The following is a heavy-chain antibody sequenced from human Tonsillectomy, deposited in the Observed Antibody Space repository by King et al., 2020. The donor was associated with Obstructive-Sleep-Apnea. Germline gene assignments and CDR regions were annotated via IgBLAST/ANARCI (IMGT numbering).Heavy chain of an antibody. J-gene: IGHJ5*02. Sequence: VQLVESGGGLVQPGGSLRVSCAASGFTFSSYAMSWVRQAPGKGLEWVSAISGSGGSTYYADSVKGRFTISRDNSKNTLYLQMNSLRAEDTAVYYCAKDFLLGLRLIPWFDPWGQGTLVTVSS. CDR3: AKDFLLGLRLIPWFDP. CDR2: ISGSGGST. D-gene: IGHD5-12*01. V-gene: IGHV3-23*04. CDR1: GFTFSSYA.